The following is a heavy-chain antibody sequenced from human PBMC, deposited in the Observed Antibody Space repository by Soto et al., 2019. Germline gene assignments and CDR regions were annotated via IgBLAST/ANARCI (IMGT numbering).Heavy chain of an antibody. CDR3: ARLDCSGGNCYPDGFDI. CDR1: GFIVSSNY. CDR2: IYSGGTT. V-gene: IGHV3-66*01. Sequence: EVHLVESGGDSVQPGGSLRLSCAASGFIVSSNYMSWVRQAPGKGLEWVSVIYSGGTTYDADSVKGRFNISRDNSKNTLYLQMNSLRAEDTAVYYCARLDCSGGNCYPDGFDIWGQGTMVTVSS. J-gene: IGHJ3*02. D-gene: IGHD2-15*01.